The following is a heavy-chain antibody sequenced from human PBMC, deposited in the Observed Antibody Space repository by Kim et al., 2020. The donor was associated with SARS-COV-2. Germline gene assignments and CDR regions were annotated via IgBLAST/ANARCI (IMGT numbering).Heavy chain of an antibody. Sequence: SVKVSCKASGGTFSSYAISWVRQAPGQGLEWMGGIIPIFGTANYAQKFQGRVTITADESTSTAYMELSSLRSEDTAVYYCARESRDYYGSGLGNYGMDVWGQGTTVTVSS. J-gene: IGHJ6*02. V-gene: IGHV1-69*13. CDR2: IIPIFGTA. D-gene: IGHD3-10*01. CDR1: GGTFSSYA. CDR3: ARESRDYYGSGLGNYGMDV.